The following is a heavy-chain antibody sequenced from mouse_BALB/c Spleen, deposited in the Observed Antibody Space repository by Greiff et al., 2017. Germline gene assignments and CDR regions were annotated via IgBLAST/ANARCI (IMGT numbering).Heavy chain of an antibody. CDR1: GFTFSSYG. CDR3: ARHADRYGAMDY. CDR2: ISSGGSYT. Sequence: EVQLVESGGDLVKPGGSLKLSCAASGFTFSSYGMSWVRQTPDKRLEWVATISSGGSYTYYPDSVKGRFTISRDNAKNTLYLQMSSLKSEDTAMYYCARHADRYGAMDYWGQGTSVTVSS. D-gene: IGHD2-14*01. V-gene: IGHV5-6*01. J-gene: IGHJ4*01.